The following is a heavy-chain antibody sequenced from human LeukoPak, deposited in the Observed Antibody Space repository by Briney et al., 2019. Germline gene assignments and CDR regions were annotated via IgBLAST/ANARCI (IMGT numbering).Heavy chain of an antibody. Sequence: GGSLRLSCAASGFTVNSNYMSWVRQAPGKGLEWVSVIDTGGSTYYADSVKGRFTISRDNSKNTVYLQMTSLRAEDTAVYYCAKTYYYDSSGYYYLGWFDPWGQGTLVTVSS. CDR2: IDTGGST. CDR1: GFTVNSNY. V-gene: IGHV3-66*01. J-gene: IGHJ5*02. D-gene: IGHD3-22*01. CDR3: AKTYYYDSSGYYYLGWFDP.